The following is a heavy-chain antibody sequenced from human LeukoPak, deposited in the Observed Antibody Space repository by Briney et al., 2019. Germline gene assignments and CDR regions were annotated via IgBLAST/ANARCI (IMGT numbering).Heavy chain of an antibody. Sequence: QPGGSLRLSCAASGFTFSSYSMNWVRQAPGKGLEWVSYISSSSSTIYYADSVKGRFTISRDNAKNSLYLQMNSLRDEDTAVYYCARDLGPVVVAATALDWGQGTLVTVSS. CDR1: GFTFSSYS. CDR2: ISSSSSTI. V-gene: IGHV3-48*02. J-gene: IGHJ4*02. CDR3: ARDLGPVVVAATALD. D-gene: IGHD2-15*01.